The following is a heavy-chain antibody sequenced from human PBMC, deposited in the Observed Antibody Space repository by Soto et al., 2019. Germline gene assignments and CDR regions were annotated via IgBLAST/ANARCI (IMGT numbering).Heavy chain of an antibody. CDR2: INPSGGGT. V-gene: IGHV1-46*01. CDR1: GYTFTSYY. Sequence: ASVKVSCKASGYTFTSYYMHWVRQAPGQGLEWMGIINPSGGGTSYAQKFQGRVTMTRDTSTSTVYMELSSLRSEDTAVYYCARAPGQYYFDYWGQGTLVTVSS. J-gene: IGHJ4*02. CDR3: ARAPGQYYFDY.